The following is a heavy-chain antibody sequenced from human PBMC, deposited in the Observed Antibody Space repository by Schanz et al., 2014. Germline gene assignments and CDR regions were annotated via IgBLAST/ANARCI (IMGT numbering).Heavy chain of an antibody. CDR3: ARDRDQWDGNYLDY. D-gene: IGHD1-26*01. Sequence: QVQLVQSGAEVKKPGSSVRVSCEASGGTFSSFSFSWVRQAPGQGLEWMGWIGGSDGNTNFAQKFQGRVTMTTDSSTSTVYMELRSLTSDDSAVYYCARDRDQWDGNYLDYWGQGTLVTVSS. J-gene: IGHJ4*02. CDR1: GGTFSSFS. V-gene: IGHV1-18*01. CDR2: IGGSDGNT.